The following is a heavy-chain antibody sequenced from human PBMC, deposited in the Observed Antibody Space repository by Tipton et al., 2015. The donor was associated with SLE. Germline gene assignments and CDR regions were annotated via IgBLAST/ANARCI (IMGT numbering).Heavy chain of an antibody. CDR2: IYVGGHST. CDR3: AKMWELPNYFDS. D-gene: IGHD4-23*01. V-gene: IGHV3-23*03. Sequence: SLRLSCATSGFSFSNSAMSWVRQAPGQGLEWVSLIYVGGHSTAYADSVKGRFTISRDDSKNTLYLHMNTLRAEDTAVYYCAKMWELPNYFDSWGPGTLVTVSS. CDR1: GFSFSNSA. J-gene: IGHJ4*02.